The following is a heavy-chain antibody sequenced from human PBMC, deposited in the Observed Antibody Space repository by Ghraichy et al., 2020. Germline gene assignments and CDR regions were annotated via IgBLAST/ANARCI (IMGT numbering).Heavy chain of an antibody. Sequence: ASVKVSCKASGYTFTSYDINWVRQATGQGLEWMGWMNPNSGNTGYAQKFQGRVTMTRNTSISTAYMELSSLRSEDTAVYYCARVTIFGVVTPMDVWGQGTTVTVSS. CDR3: ARVTIFGVVTPMDV. V-gene: IGHV1-8*01. D-gene: IGHD3-3*01. CDR2: MNPNSGNT. J-gene: IGHJ6*02. CDR1: GYTFTSYD.